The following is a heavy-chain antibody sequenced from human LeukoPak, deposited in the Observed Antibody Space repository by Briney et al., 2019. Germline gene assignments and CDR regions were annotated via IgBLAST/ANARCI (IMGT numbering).Heavy chain of an antibody. Sequence: PSETLSLTCTVSGGSISGYYWSWIRQPPGKGLEWIGEINHSGSTNYNPSLKSRVTISVDTSKNQFSLKLSSVTAADTAVYYCARGSNLRGSGWLVDYWGQGTLVTVSS. CDR1: GGSISGYY. V-gene: IGHV4-34*01. D-gene: IGHD6-19*01. J-gene: IGHJ4*02. CDR3: ARGSNLRGSGWLVDY. CDR2: INHSGST.